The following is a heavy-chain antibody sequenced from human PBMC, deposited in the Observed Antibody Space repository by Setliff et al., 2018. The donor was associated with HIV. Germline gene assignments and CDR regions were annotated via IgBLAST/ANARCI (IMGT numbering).Heavy chain of an antibody. V-gene: IGHV4-39*01. Sequence: SETLSLTCTVSGGPISRSSYYWGWIRQPPGKGLEWIASIYYSGTTFYNPSLKSRVTIFVDTSKNQFSLRLSSVTAADTAVYYCARHGSNWFDPWGQGTLVTVSS. J-gene: IGHJ5*02. CDR2: IYYSGTT. CDR1: GGPISRSSYY. D-gene: IGHD3-10*01. CDR3: ARHGSNWFDP.